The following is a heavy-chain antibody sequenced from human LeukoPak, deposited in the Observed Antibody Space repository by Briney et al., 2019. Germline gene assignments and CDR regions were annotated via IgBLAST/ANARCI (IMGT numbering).Heavy chain of an antibody. CDR2: ISGSGGST. D-gene: IGHD6-13*01. Sequence: GGSLRLSCAASGFTFSRYAMSWVRHAPGKGLEWVSDISGSGGSTYYADSVKGRFTISRDNSKNTLYLEMNGLRGEDTAVYYCAKDSSSLFLRVRWRWVPFFDYWGQGTLVTVSS. V-gene: IGHV3-23*01. CDR3: AKDSSSLFLRVRWRWVPFFDY. J-gene: IGHJ4*02. CDR1: GFTFSRYA.